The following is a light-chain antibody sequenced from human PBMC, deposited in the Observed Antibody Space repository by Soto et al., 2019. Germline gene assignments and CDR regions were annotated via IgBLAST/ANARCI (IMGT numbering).Light chain of an antibody. CDR3: QHYNNWPFA. J-gene: IGKJ3*01. CDR1: QSVSSY. V-gene: IGKV3-15*01. CDR2: GAS. Sequence: EIVLTQSPATLSLSPGERATLSCRASQSVSSYLAWYQQKPGQAPRLLIFGASSRASGIPARFSASGSGTEFTLTISSLQSEDFAVYYCQHYNNWPFAFGPGTKVDIK.